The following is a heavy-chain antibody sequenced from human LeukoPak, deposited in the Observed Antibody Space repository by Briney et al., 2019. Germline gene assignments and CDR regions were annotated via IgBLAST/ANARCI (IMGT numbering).Heavy chain of an antibody. CDR2: IYYSGST. D-gene: IGHD1/OR15-1a*01. CDR1: GGSISSFY. J-gene: IGHJ3*02. V-gene: IGHV4-59*01. Sequence: SETLSLTCTVSGGSISSFYWSWIRQPPGKGLEWVAYIYYSGSTNYNPSLKSRVTISADTSKNQFSLKLNSVTAADTAVYYCARFLGEHDAFDIWGQGTMVTVSS. CDR3: ARFLGEHDAFDI.